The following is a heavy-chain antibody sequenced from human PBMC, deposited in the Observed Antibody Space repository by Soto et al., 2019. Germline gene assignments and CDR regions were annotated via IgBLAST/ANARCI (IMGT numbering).Heavy chain of an antibody. D-gene: IGHD3-10*01. V-gene: IGHV1-69*02. CDR3: ARGDLVRGVISPIDY. J-gene: IGHJ4*02. CDR2: IIPILGIA. Sequence: QVQLVQSGAEVKKPGSSVKVSCKASGGTFSSYTISWVRQAPGQGLEWMGRIIPILGIANYAQKFQGRVTITADKSTSTAYMELSRLRSEDTAVYYCARGDLVRGVISPIDYWGQGTLVTVSS. CDR1: GGTFSSYT.